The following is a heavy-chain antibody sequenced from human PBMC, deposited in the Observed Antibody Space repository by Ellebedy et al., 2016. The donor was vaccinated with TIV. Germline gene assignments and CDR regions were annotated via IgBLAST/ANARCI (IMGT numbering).Heavy chain of an antibody. J-gene: IGHJ4*02. D-gene: IGHD3-9*01. Sequence: GESLKISCSASGFIFNTYDISWVRQVPGKGLEWVSVIFGSDASTFYADYVKGRFTISRDNSKNTSYLRMNSLRAEDTAIYYCVKGAWLDYWGQGALVTVSS. CDR3: VKGAWLDY. CDR2: IFGSDAST. CDR1: GFIFNTYD. V-gene: IGHV3-23*01.